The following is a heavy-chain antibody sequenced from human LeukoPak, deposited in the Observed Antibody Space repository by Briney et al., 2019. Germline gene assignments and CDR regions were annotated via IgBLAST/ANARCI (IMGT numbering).Heavy chain of an antibody. D-gene: IGHD3/OR15-3a*01. CDR3: ARSKNRWTEFDY. CDR1: GGSISSSYYY. Sequence: PSETLSLTCTVSGGSISSSYYYWGWIRQPPGKGLEWIGSIYSSGSTYYNPSLKSRVTISVDTSKNQFSLKLSSVTAADTAMYYCARSKNRWTEFDYWGQGTLVTVSS. V-gene: IGHV4-39*07. CDR2: IYSSGST. J-gene: IGHJ4*02.